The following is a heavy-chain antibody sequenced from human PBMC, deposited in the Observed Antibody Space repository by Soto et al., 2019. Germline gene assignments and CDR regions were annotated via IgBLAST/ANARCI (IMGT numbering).Heavy chain of an antibody. D-gene: IGHD2-15*01. V-gene: IGHV4-30-2*01. CDR2: IYHSGST. CDR3: ARVXXVVVAAGRPYNWFDP. CDR1: GGSISSGGYS. Sequence: QLQLQESGSGLVKPSQTLSLTCAVSGGSISSGGYSWSWIRQPPGKGLEWIGYIYHSGSTYYNPSLKSRVTISVDRSKNQFSLKLSSVTAADTAVYYCARVXXVVVAAGRPYNWFDPWGQGTLVTVSS. J-gene: IGHJ5*02.